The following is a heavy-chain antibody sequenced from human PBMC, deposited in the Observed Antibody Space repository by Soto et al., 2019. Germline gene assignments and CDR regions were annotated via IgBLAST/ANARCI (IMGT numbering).Heavy chain of an antibody. V-gene: IGHV3-30*03. Sequence: QVQLVESGGGAVQPGRSLSLSCAASGFTFSRYGMHWVRQAPGKGLEWVAVISFDGSNEYYADSVKGRFTISRDNSKNTLYLQMHSLRAEDTAVYFCTRGGQQLVRWHFDLWGRGTLVTVSS. CDR3: TRGGQQLVRWHFDL. CDR1: GFTFSRYG. CDR2: ISFDGSNE. J-gene: IGHJ2*01. D-gene: IGHD6-13*01.